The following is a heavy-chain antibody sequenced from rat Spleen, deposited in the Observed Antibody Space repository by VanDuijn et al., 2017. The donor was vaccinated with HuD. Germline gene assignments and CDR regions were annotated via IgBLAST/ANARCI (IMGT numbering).Heavy chain of an antibody. CDR2: ISTGGGNT. J-gene: IGHJ4*01. CDR3: GKDMNYFSTYPFYLMGA. CDR1: GFPFSDHY. Sequence: EVQLVETGGGLVQPGRSLKLSCAASGFPFSDHYMAWVRQAPKKGLEWVASISTGGGNTYYRDSVKGRFTISRDNAKNTQYLQMNSLRSEDTATYFCGKDMNYFSTYPFYLMGAWGQGTSVTVSS. V-gene: IGHV5S13*01. D-gene: IGHD1-2*01.